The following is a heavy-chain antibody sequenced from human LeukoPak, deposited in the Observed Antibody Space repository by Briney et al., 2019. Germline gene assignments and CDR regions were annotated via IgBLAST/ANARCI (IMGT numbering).Heavy chain of an antibody. CDR2: ISPTGSTT. D-gene: IGHD6-6*01. CDR3: ARGPNSNWSGLDF. J-gene: IGHJ4*02. V-gene: IGHV3-74*01. Sequence: PGGFLRLSCIASGFSFSGHWMHWARQLPGKGLVWVSRISPTGSTTSYADSVKGRFTVSRDNAKNTLYLQVNNLRAEDTAVYYCARGPNSNWSGLDFWGQGTLLTVSS. CDR1: GFSFSGHW.